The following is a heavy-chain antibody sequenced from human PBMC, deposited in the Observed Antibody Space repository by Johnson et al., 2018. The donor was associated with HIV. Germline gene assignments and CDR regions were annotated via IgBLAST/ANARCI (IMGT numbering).Heavy chain of an antibody. CDR3: ASPLEAAAGPMDAFDI. CDR1: GFIFSDYY. V-gene: IGHV3-11*04. Sequence: QVQLVESGGDLVKPGGSLRLSCAASGFIFSDYYMTWIRQAPGKGLEWVSAISGSGGTIYYADSVQGRFSISRDNAKNSLYLQMNSLRAEDTAVYYCASPLEAAAGPMDAFDIWGQGTMVTVSS. CDR2: ISGSGGTI. J-gene: IGHJ3*02. D-gene: IGHD6-13*01.